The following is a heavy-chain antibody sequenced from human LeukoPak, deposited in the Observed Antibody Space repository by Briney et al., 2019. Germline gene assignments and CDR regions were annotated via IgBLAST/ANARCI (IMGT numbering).Heavy chain of an antibody. V-gene: IGHV1-69*05. J-gene: IGHJ4*02. D-gene: IGHD2-15*01. CDR1: GGTFSSYA. CDR3: AREGYCSCGSCYDY. CDR2: IIPIFGTA. Sequence: SVKVSCKASGGTFSSYAVSWGRQAPGQGLEWMGGIIPIFGTANYAQKFQSRVTLTTDTSPSTAYMGLRSLRSQDTALYFCAREGYCSCGSCYDYWGQGTLVSVSS.